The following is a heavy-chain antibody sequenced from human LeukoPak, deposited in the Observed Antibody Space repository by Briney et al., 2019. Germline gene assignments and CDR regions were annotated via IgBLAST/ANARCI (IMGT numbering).Heavy chain of an antibody. J-gene: IGHJ4*02. CDR3: ARDRPKLRFLEWSQYYFDY. V-gene: IGHV1-2*02. Sequence: ASVKVSCKASGYTFTGYYMHWVRQAPGQGLEWMGWINPNSGGTNYAQKFQGRVTMTRDTSISTAYMELSRLRSDDTAVYYCARDRPKLRFLEWSQYYFDYWGQGTLVTVSA. D-gene: IGHD3-3*01. CDR1: GYTFTGYY. CDR2: INPNSGGT.